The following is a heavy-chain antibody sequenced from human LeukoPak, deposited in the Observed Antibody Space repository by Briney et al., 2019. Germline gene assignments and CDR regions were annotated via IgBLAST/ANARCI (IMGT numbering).Heavy chain of an antibody. J-gene: IGHJ6*03. Sequence: ASVKVSCKASGYTFTSFYMHWVRQAPGQGLEWVGIINPSGGNTNYAQKLQGRVTMTTDTSTSTAYMELRSLRSDDTAVYYCARGRGGKDYYYYYMDVWGKGTTVTVSS. D-gene: IGHD3-16*01. CDR3: ARGRGGKDYYYYYMDV. CDR1: GYTFTSFY. V-gene: IGHV1-46*01. CDR2: INPSGGNT.